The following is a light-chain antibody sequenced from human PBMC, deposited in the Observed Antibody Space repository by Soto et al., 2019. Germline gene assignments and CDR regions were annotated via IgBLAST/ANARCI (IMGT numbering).Light chain of an antibody. Sequence: EIVLTQSPDTLSLSPGERATLSCRASQSVSKMFLAWYQQKPGQAPRLLIYAASSRATGIPDRFSGSGSGTEFTLTISRLEPEDFAVHYCQQYGNSPYTVRQGTKVDIX. CDR1: QSVSKMF. CDR2: AAS. CDR3: QQYGNSPYT. J-gene: IGKJ2*01. V-gene: IGKV3-20*01.